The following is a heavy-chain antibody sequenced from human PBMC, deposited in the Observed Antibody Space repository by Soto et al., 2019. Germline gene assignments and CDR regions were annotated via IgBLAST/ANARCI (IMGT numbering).Heavy chain of an antibody. CDR1: GGSISSGGYS. D-gene: IGHD1-26*01. CDR2: IYHSGST. V-gene: IGHV4-30-2*01. J-gene: IGHJ4*02. Sequence: SETLSLTCAVSGGSISSGGYSWSWIRQPPGKGLEWIGYIYHSGSTYYNPSLKSRVTISVDRSKNQFSLKLSSVTAADTAVYYCARGRGKWSPFDYWGQGTLVTVSS. CDR3: ARGRGKWSPFDY.